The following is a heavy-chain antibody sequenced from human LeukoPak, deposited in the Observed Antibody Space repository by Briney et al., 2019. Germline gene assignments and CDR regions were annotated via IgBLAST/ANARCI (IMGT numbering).Heavy chain of an antibody. D-gene: IGHD3-3*01. CDR2: MNPNSGNT. Sequence: ASVKVSCKASGYTFTSYDINWVRQATGQGLEWMGWMNPNSGNTGCAQKFQGRVTMTRNTSISTAYMELSSLRSEDTAVYYCARGGLEWLLRSYYYYGMDVWGQGTTVTVSS. CDR1: GYTFTSYD. J-gene: IGHJ6*02. V-gene: IGHV1-8*01. CDR3: ARGGLEWLLRSYYYYGMDV.